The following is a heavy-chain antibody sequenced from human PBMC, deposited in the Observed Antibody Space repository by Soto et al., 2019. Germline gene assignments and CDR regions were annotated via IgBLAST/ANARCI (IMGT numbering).Heavy chain of an antibody. V-gene: IGHV3-48*01. CDR1: GFTYSSYS. CDR2: ISSSSSTI. CDR3: AGADNGDYVGEYFQH. D-gene: IGHD4-17*01. Sequence: EVQLVESGGGLVQPGGSLRLSCAASGFTYSSYSMNWVRQAPGKGLEWVSYISSSSSTIYYADSVKGRFTISRDNAKNSLYLQMNSLRAEDTAVYYSAGADNGDYVGEYFQHWGQGTLVTVSS. J-gene: IGHJ1*01.